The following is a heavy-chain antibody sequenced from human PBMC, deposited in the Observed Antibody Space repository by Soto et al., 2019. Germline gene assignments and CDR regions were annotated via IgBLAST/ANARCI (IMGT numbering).Heavy chain of an antibody. CDR3: ARMTPDSGGLFDY. V-gene: IGHV2-70D*14. CDR2: IDWDDDK. D-gene: IGHD3-22*01. CDR1: GFSLSASGVR. Sequence: SVPTPVNPTQTLTLTCTVSGFSLSASGVRVNWIRQPPGKALEWLARIDWDDDKYYSTSLKTRLTISKDTSKNQVVLTMTNMDPMDTATYYCARMTPDSGGLFDYWGQGTLVTVSS. J-gene: IGHJ4*02.